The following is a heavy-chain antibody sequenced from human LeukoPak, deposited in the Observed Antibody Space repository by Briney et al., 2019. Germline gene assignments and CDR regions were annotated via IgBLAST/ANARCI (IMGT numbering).Heavy chain of an antibody. CDR3: VRDWDHFDFDS. V-gene: IGHV3-74*01. CDR1: GFTFNNYW. D-gene: IGHD3-9*01. J-gene: IGHJ5*01. CDR2: IKGDGSHT. Sequence: GGSLRLSCAASGFTFNNYWMHWVRQAPGKGLVWVSRIKGDGSHTIYADSVKGRFTISRDNAKNTLYLQMRSLRAEDTAVYYCVRDWDHFDFDSWGQGTLVTVSS.